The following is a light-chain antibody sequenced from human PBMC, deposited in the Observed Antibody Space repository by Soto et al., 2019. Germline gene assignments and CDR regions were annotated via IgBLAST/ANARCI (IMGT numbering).Light chain of an antibody. CDR3: CSYTTSSTYV. CDR2: DVN. V-gene: IGLV2-14*03. J-gene: IGLJ1*01. CDR1: SSDVGGYNY. Sequence: QSALTQPASVSGSPGQSIAISCTGTSSDVGGYNYVSWYQQHPGQAPKLMIYDVNNRPSGVSNRFSGSKSGNTAPLTISGLQAEDEADYYCCSYTTSSTYVFGTGTKLTVL.